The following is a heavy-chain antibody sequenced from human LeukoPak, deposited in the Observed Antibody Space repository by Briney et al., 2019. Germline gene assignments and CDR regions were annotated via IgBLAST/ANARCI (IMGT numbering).Heavy chain of an antibody. CDR2: IKQDGSEK. D-gene: IGHD6-19*01. CDR1: GFTFSSYW. V-gene: IGHV3-7*01. Sequence: GGSLRLSCAASGFTFSSYWMSWVRQAPGKGLEWVANIKQDGSEKYYVDSVKGRFAISRDNAKNSLYLQMNSLRDEDTAVYYCARDPYSGGYGAYYYYYMDVWGKGTTVTVSS. CDR3: ARDPYSGGYGAYYYYYMDV. J-gene: IGHJ6*03.